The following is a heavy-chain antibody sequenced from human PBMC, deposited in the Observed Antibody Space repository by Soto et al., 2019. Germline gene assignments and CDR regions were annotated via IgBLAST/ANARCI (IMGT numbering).Heavy chain of an antibody. Sequence: GASVKVSCKASGYTFTSYGISWVRQAPGQGLERMVWINAGNGNTKCSQKFQGRVTITRDTSASTAYMELSSLRSEDTAVFYCARYRGKQWLVRGWFNPWGQGTLVTVSS. D-gene: IGHD6-19*01. CDR3: ARYRGKQWLVRGWFNP. V-gene: IGHV1-3*01. CDR1: GYTFTSYG. CDR2: INAGNGNT. J-gene: IGHJ5*02.